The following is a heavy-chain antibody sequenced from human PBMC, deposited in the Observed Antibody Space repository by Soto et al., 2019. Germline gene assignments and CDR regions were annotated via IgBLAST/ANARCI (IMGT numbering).Heavy chain of an antibody. CDR2: IGYSRAGR. Sequence: GGPLRLSSVVSAFTFTSSPMNWVRQAPRKGLEWVSLIGYSRAGRHYADSVRGRFTVSRDNSKNTRYLEMNGRRAEDTGVYFCARSRTSRPFVLPFDDWGQGTLVTVSS. J-gene: IGHJ4*02. V-gene: IGHV3-23*01. CDR1: AFTFTSSP. CDR3: ARSRTSRPFVLPFDD. D-gene: IGHD1-1*01.